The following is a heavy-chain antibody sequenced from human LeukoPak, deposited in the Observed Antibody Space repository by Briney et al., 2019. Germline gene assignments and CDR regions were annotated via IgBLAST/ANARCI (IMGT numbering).Heavy chain of an antibody. CDR2: IYYSGST. J-gene: IGHJ6*03. D-gene: IGHD2-2*01. Sequence: SETLSLTCTVSGGSISSSSYYWSWIRQPPGKGLEWIGYIYYSGSTNYNPSLKSRVTISVDTSKNQFSLKLSSVTAADTAVYYCARDQEDSSTNYYYYYMDVWGKGTTVTISS. CDR1: GGSISSSSYY. V-gene: IGHV4-61*01. CDR3: ARDQEDSSTNYYYYYMDV.